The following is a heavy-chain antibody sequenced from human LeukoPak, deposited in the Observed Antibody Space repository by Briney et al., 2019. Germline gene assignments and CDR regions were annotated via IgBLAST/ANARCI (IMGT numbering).Heavy chain of an antibody. V-gene: IGHV1-46*01. Sequence: ASVKVSCKASGYTFTSYYMHWVRQAPGQGLEWMGIINPSGGSTSYAQKFQGRVTMTRDTSTSTAYMELSSLRSEDTAVYYCARGGYYDSSGYYYYYYYYFMDVWGKGTTVTVSS. D-gene: IGHD3-22*01. CDR1: GYTFTSYY. CDR3: ARGGYYDSSGYYYYYYYYFMDV. J-gene: IGHJ6*03. CDR2: INPSGGST.